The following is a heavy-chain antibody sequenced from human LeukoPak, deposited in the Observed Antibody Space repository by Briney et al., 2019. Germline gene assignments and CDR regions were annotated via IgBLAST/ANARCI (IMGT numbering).Heavy chain of an antibody. Sequence: PSQTLSLTCTVSGGSISSGDYYWSWIRQPPGKGLEWTGYIYYSGSTYYNPSLKSRVTISVDTSKNQFSLKLSSVTAADTAVYYCASTYNWNHYYYYYMDVWGKGTTVTVSS. D-gene: IGHD1-20*01. J-gene: IGHJ6*03. CDR3: ASTYNWNHYYYYYMDV. CDR2: IYYSGST. CDR1: GGSISSGDYY. V-gene: IGHV4-30-4*01.